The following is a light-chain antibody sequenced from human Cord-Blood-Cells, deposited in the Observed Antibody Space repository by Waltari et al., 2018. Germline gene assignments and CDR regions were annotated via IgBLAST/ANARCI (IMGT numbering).Light chain of an antibody. J-gene: IGLJ1*01. Sequence: HSALTQPASVSGSPGQSNTISCTGTSSYGGGYNYVSWYQPHPGKAPKLIIYDFRKRPSGGSNRCSGSKSGNTASLTISGLQAEDEADYDCSSYTSSSTYVFGTGTKVTVL. CDR2: DFR. V-gene: IGLV2-14*01. CDR1: SSYGGGYNY. CDR3: SSYTSSSTYV.